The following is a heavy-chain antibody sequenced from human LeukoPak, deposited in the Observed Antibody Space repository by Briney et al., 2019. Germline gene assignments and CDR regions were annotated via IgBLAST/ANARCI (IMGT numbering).Heavy chain of an antibody. D-gene: IGHD6-13*01. V-gene: IGHV3-30*01. CDR3: ARQTREPSSSWPYYYYYYMDV. J-gene: IGHJ6*03. Sequence: SVKARFTISRDDSKNTLYLQMNALRPEDAAVYYCARQTREPSSSWPYYYYYYMDVWGKGTTVTVSS.